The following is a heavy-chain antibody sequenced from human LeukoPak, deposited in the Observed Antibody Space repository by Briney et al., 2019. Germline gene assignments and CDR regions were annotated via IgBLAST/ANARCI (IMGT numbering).Heavy chain of an antibody. V-gene: IGHV1-69*04. CDR2: IIPMVGIA. CDR3: AREGRVGDPSDP. D-gene: IGHD3-10*01. CDR1: GGTFSNYV. J-gene: IGHJ5*02. Sequence: SVKVSCKASGGTFSNYVLSWVRQAPGQGLEWMGRIIPMVGIATYAQKFQGRVTITADKSTSTAYMELSSLRSEDTAVYYCAREGRVGDPSDPWGQGTLVTVSS.